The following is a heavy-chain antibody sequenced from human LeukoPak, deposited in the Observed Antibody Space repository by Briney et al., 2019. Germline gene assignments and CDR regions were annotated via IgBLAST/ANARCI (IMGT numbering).Heavy chain of an antibody. Sequence: GGSLRLSCAASGLTFSNYGMQWVRQAPGKGLEWVAFVRYDGSDKYYADSVKGRFTISRDNSENTLFLQMNSLRAEDTAVYYCAKDRGYFDYWGQGTLVTVSS. CDR3: AKDRGYFDY. J-gene: IGHJ4*02. V-gene: IGHV3-30*02. CDR2: VRYDGSDK. CDR1: GLTFSNYG.